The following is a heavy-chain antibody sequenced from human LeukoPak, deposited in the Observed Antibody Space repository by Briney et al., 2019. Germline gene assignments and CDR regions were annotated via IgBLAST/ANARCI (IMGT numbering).Heavy chain of an antibody. CDR2: ISGSGGGT. V-gene: IGHV3-23*01. Sequence: PGGSLRLSCAASGFTFSSYAMSWVRQAPGKGLEWVSAISGSGGGTYYADSVKGRFTISRDNSKNTLYLQMNSLRAEDTAVYYCAKDSTSAEEGGGADFDYWGQGTLVTVSS. CDR3: AKDSTSAEEGGGADFDY. J-gene: IGHJ4*02. CDR1: GFTFSSYA. D-gene: IGHD2-2*01.